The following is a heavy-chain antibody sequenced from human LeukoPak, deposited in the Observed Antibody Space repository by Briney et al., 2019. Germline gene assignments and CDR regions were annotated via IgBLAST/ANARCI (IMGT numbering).Heavy chain of an antibody. V-gene: IGHV4-34*10. CDR3: ASGRGDGYDFDY. CDR1: GGSFSTYY. Sequence: ASETLSLTCAIYGGSFSTYYGSWIRQPPGKGLEWIGEINHSGSSDYNPFLKSRVTMSVDTSKNQFSLKLSSVTAADTAVYYCASGRGDGYDFDYWGQGTLLTVSS. CDR2: INHSGSS. D-gene: IGHD5-24*01. J-gene: IGHJ4*02.